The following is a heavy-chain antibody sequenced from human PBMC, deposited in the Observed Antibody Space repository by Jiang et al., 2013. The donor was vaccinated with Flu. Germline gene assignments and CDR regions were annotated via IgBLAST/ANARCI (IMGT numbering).Heavy chain of an antibody. Sequence: KPTQTLTLTCTFSGFSLSTSGVGVGWIRQPPGKALEWLAVTYWDDDKRYSPSLKSRLTITKDTSTNQVVLTMTNMDPVDTATYYCVYRTNGFGYWGQGILVTVSS. D-gene: IGHD4-17*01. J-gene: IGHJ4*02. CDR2: TYWDDDK. CDR1: GFSLSTSGVG. V-gene: IGHV2-5*02. CDR3: VYRTNGFGY.